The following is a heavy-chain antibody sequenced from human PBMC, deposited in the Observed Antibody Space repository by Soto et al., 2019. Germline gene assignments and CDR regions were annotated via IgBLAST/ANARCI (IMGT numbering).Heavy chain of an antibody. Sequence: QVQLVQSGAEVKKPVASVKVSCKASGYTFTGYYRHWVRQAPGQGLEWMGWINPNSGCTNYAQNFQSWVTMTRDTSISTAYMELSRLRSHVTVVYYCARAYCCGDCYIAFGCWGQGTLVTGSS. D-gene: IGHD2-21*01. V-gene: IGHV1-2*04. CDR2: INPNSGCT. CDR1: GYTFTGYY. CDR3: ARAYCCGDCYIAFGC. J-gene: IGHJ4*02.